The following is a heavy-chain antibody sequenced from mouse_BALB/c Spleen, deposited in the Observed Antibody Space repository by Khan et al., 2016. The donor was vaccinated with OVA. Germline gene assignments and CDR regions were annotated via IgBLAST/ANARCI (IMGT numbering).Heavy chain of an antibody. CDR3: ARHDRYFYAMDY. V-gene: IGHV2-6-1*01. CDR1: GFSLTSYG. Sequence: VKLEESGPGLVAPSQSLSITCTISGFSLTSYGVHWVRQPPGKGLEWLVVIWSDGSTTYNSALKSRLSITKDNSKSQVFLKMNSLQIDDTAMYYCARHDRYFYAMDYWGQGTSVTVAS. J-gene: IGHJ4*01. D-gene: IGHD2-14*01. CDR2: IWSDGST.